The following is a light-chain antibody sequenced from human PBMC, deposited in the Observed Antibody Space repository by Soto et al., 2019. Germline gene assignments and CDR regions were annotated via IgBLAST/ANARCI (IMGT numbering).Light chain of an antibody. Sequence: EIVLTQSPGTLSLSPGERTTLSCRASQSVSSNYFAWYQQKPGQAPRLLIYGISSRATGIPDRFSGSGSGTDFSLTISRLEPEDSAVYYCEQYGSSPRTFGQGTKVEI. CDR1: QSVSSNY. J-gene: IGKJ1*01. V-gene: IGKV3-20*01. CDR3: EQYGSSPRT. CDR2: GIS.